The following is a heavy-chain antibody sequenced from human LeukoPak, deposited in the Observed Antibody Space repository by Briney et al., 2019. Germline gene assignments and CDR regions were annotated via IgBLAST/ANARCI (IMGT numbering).Heavy chain of an antibody. D-gene: IGHD1-1*01. J-gene: IGHJ3*02. Sequence: KPGGSLRLSCAASGFTFSTYTMNWVRQAPGKGLEWVSSISSSSSYIYYADSVRGRFTISRDNAKNSLYLQMNSLRAEDTAIYYCARDGSPSGTTTWALDAFDIWGLGTRVTVSS. V-gene: IGHV3-21*01. CDR1: GFTFSTYT. CDR2: ISSSSSYI. CDR3: ARDGSPSGTTTWALDAFDI.